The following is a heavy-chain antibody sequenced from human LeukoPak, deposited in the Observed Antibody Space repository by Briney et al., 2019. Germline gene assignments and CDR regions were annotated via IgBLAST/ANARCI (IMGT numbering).Heavy chain of an antibody. CDR3: ARIGITGTTLSRVLDY. CDR1: GYSISNGYY. Sequence: PSETLSLTCAVSGYSISNGYYWGWIRQPPGKGLEWIGSIYHSGSTYYNPSLKSRVTISVDTSKNQFSLKLSSVTAADTAVYYCARIGITGTTLSRVLDYWGQGTLVTVSS. D-gene: IGHD1-7*01. J-gene: IGHJ4*02. V-gene: IGHV4-38-2*01. CDR2: IYHSGST.